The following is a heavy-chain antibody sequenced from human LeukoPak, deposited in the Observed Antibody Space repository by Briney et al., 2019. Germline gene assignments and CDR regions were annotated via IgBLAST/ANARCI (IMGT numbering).Heavy chain of an antibody. V-gene: IGHV1-18*01. CDR3: ARGSLVTNYYYMDV. CDR1: GYTFTSYG. J-gene: IGHJ6*03. D-gene: IGHD5-18*01. Sequence: ASVKVSCKASGYTFTSYGISWVRQAPGQGLEWMGWISAYNGNTDYAQKLQGRVTMTTDTSTSTAYMELRSLRSDDTAVYYCARGSLVTNYYYMDVWGKGTTVTVSS. CDR2: ISAYNGNT.